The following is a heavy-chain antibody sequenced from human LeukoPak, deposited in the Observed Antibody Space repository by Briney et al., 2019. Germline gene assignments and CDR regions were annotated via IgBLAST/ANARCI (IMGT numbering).Heavy chain of an antibody. J-gene: IGHJ4*02. Sequence: SETLSLTCTVSGRSISGYYWSWIRQPPGKGLEWIGYIYYTGSTYYNPSLKSRVTISIDTSKNQFSLKLSSVTAADTAVYHCARDGSVTVWGQGTLVTVSS. CDR1: GRSISGYY. CDR3: ARDGSVTV. CDR2: IYYTGST. D-gene: IGHD2-21*02. V-gene: IGHV4-59*01.